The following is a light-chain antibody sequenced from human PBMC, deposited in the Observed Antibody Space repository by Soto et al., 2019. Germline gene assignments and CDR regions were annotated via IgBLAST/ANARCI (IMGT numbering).Light chain of an antibody. Sequence: DIQMTQSPSTLSASVGDRVTITCRASQTISSWLAWYQQKPGKAPKLLIYKASSLESGVPSRFSGSGSGTEFTLTISSLQPDDFASYYCQQYNSYALTFGGGTKVEIK. CDR2: KAS. CDR3: QQYNSYALT. V-gene: IGKV1-5*03. CDR1: QTISSW. J-gene: IGKJ4*01.